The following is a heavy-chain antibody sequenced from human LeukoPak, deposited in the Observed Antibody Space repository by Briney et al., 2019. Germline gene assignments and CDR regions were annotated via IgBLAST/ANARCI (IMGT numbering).Heavy chain of an antibody. J-gene: IGHJ6*03. V-gene: IGHV4-4*07. CDR1: GGSISSYY. Sequence: PSETLSLTCTVSGGSISSYYWSWIRQPAGKGLEWIGRIYTSGSTNYNPSLTSRVTMSVDTSKNQFSLKLSSVTAADTAVYYCARVGSRWLVTDYYYYMDVWGKGTTVTVSS. D-gene: IGHD6-19*01. CDR3: ARVGSRWLVTDYYYYMDV. CDR2: IYTSGST.